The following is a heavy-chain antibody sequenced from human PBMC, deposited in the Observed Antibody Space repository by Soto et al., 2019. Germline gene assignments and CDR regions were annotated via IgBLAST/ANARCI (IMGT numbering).Heavy chain of an antibody. J-gene: IGHJ6*02. CDR2: ISGSGGST. CDR3: AKETQYYYYYGMDV. Sequence: HPGGSLRLSCAASGFTFSSYAMSWVRQAPGKGLEWVSAISGSGGSTYYADSVKGRFTISRDNSKNTLYLQMNSLRAEDTAVYYCAKETQYYYYYGMDVWGQGTTVTVSS. V-gene: IGHV3-23*01. CDR1: GFTFSSYA.